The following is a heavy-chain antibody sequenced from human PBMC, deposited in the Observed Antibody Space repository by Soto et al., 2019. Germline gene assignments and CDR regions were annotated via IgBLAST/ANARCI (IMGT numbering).Heavy chain of an antibody. CDR2: ISGSGTSA. D-gene: IGHD6-19*01. CDR1: GFTFGIYV. J-gene: IGHJ4*02. Sequence: EVQLLESGGGLVQPGESLRLSCAASGFTFGIYVMAWVRQAPGKGLEWVSTISGSGTSAYYADSVKGRFSFSRDNSKNTVNLQMDGMRAEDTAIYYCAKGHANGWYGALDYWGQGSLGTVSS. V-gene: IGHV3-23*01. CDR3: AKGHANGWYGALDY.